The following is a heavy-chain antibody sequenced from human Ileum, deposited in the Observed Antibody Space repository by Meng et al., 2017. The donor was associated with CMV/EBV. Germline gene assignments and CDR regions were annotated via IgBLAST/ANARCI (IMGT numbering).Heavy chain of an antibody. V-gene: IGHV3-74*01. J-gene: IGHJ4*02. CDR3: ARPYTGASTLPF. CDR2: ISNDGRTT. Sequence: GESLKISCATSGFTFSSDWMHWVRQVPGKGLVWVSRISNDGRTTNYADSVKGRFTVSRDNAKNILYLQMNSLRAEDTAVYYCARPYTGASTLPFWGQGTLVTVSS. CDR1: GFTFSSDW. D-gene: IGHD1-26*01.